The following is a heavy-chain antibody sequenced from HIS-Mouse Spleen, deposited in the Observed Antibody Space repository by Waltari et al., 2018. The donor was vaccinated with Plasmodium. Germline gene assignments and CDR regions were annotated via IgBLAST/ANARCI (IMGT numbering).Heavy chain of an antibody. D-gene: IGHD7-27*01. J-gene: IGHJ3*02. CDR3: ARDPKQLGSAFDI. Sequence: GQLVQSGAEVKKPGASVKVSCKASGYTFTGYFMHWVQQAPGQGLEWMGWINPNSGGTNYAQRFQGRVTMTRDTSISTAYMELSRLRSDDTAVYYCARDPKQLGSAFDIWGQGTMVTVSS. CDR2: INPNSGGT. CDR1: GYTFTGYF. V-gene: IGHV1-2*02.